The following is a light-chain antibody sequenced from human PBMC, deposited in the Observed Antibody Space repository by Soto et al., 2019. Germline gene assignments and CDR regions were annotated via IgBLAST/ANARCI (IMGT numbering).Light chain of an antibody. CDR2: DTS. J-gene: IGKJ1*01. V-gene: IGKV3-20*01. CDR1: QSVGGSP. CDR3: QQYQNSPRT. Sequence: ETVLTQSPGTLSLSPGARAPVSCRASQSVGGSPLAWSQQRPGQAPRLLIYDTSKRATGIPDRFSGSGSGTDFTLTISRLEPEDFAVYYCQQYQNSPRTFGQGTKVDIK.